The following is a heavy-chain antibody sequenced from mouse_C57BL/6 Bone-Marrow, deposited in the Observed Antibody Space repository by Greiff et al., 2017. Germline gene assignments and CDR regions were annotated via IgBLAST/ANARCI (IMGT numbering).Heavy chain of an antibody. V-gene: IGHV1-64*01. D-gene: IGHD4-1*01. Sequence: VKLQQPGAELVKPGASVKLSCKASGYTFTSYWMHWVKQRPGQGLEWIGMIHPNSGSTNYNEKFKSKATLTVDKSSSTAYMQLSSLTSEDSAVYYCARELGRIYYAMDYWGQGTSVTVSS. CDR3: ARELGRIYYAMDY. CDR1: GYTFTSYW. J-gene: IGHJ4*01. CDR2: IHPNSGST.